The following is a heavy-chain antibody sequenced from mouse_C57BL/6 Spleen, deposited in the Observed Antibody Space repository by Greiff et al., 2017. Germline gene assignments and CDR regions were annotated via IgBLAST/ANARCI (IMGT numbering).Heavy chain of an antibody. CDR2: IDPSDSET. J-gene: IGHJ4*01. CDR3: ARGWLRSYAMDY. CDR1: GYTFTSYW. D-gene: IGHD1-1*01. V-gene: IGHV1-52*01. Sequence: QVQLQQPGAELVRPGSSVKLSCKASGYTFTSYWMHWVKQRPIQGLEWIGNIDPSDSETHYNQKFKDKATLTVDKSSSTAYMQLSSLTSEDPAVYYCARGWLRSYAMDYWGQGTSVTVSS.